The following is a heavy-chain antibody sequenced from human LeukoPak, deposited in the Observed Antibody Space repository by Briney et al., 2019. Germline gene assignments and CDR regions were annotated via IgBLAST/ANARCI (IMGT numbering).Heavy chain of an antibody. D-gene: IGHD3-22*01. V-gene: IGHV3-21*01. Sequence: GGSLRLSCAASGFTFSSYSMNWVRQAPGKGLEWVPYISSSSSYIYYAGSVKGRFTISRDNAKNSLYLQMNSLRAEDTAVYYCARESYDSSGFSIFRYFDYWGQGTLVTVSS. J-gene: IGHJ4*02. CDR2: ISSSSSYI. CDR1: GFTFSSYS. CDR3: ARESYDSSGFSIFRYFDY.